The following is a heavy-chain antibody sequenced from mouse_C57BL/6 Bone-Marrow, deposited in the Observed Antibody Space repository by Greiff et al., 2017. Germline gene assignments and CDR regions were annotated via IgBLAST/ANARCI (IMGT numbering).Heavy chain of an antibody. J-gene: IGHJ1*03. CDR3: TRGEYYYGSSWYFDV. V-gene: IGHV1-5*01. CDR2: IYPGNSDT. D-gene: IGHD1-1*01. CDR1: GYTFTSYW. Sequence: VQLQQSGPVLARPGASVKMSCKTSGYTFTSYWMHWVQQRPGQGLEWLGAIYPGNSDTSYNQKFKGKATLTAVTSSSPPYMELSSLTNEDSAVYYCTRGEYYYGSSWYFDVGGTGTTVTVSS.